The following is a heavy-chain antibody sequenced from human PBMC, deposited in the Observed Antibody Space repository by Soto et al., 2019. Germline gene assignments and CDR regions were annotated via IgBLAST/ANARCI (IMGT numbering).Heavy chain of an antibody. CDR3: ARARHTVVPATQYYFDY. D-gene: IGHD2-2*01. CDR1: GGSISSYY. V-gene: IGHV4-59*01. Sequence: ASETLSLTCTVSGGSISSYYWSWVRQPPGKGLEWIGFIYYSGGTNHNPSLKSRVTISVDTSKNQFSLKVSSVTAADTAVYYCARARHTVVPATQYYFDYWDQGTLVTVSS. J-gene: IGHJ4*02. CDR2: IYYSGGT.